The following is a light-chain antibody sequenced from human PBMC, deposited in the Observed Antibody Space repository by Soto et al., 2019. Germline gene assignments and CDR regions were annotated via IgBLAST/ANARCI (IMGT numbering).Light chain of an antibody. CDR1: QSVSNTY. V-gene: IGKV3D-20*02. Sequence: DIVLTQSPGPLSLSPGERATLSCRSSQSVSNTYLAWYQQKPGQAPRLLIYDASNRATGIPARFSGSGSGTDFTLTISDVQPEDFALYYCHQRQSWPRTLGQGTKVDI. CDR3: HQRQSWPRT. CDR2: DAS. J-gene: IGKJ1*01.